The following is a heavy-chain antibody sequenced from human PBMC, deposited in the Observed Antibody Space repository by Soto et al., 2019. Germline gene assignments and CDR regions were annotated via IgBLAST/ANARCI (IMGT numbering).Heavy chain of an antibody. J-gene: IGHJ4*02. V-gene: IGHV4-34*01. D-gene: IGHD2-15*01. CDR3: ASDGVAAIFDY. Sequence: SETLSLTCAVYGGSFSGYYWSWIRQPPGKGLEWIGEINHSGSTNYNPSLKSRVTISVDTSKNQFSLKLSSVTAADTAVYYCASDGVAAIFDYWGQGTLVTVSS. CDR1: GGSFSGYY. CDR2: INHSGST.